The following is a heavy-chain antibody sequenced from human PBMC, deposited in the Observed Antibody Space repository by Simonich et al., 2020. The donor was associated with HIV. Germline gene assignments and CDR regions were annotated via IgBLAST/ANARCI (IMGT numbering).Heavy chain of an antibody. CDR1: GGSISSYY. D-gene: IGHD1-26*01. CDR3: ARTTVELNYYYYYMDV. J-gene: IGHJ6*03. Sequence: QVQLQESGPGLVKPSETLSLTCTVSGGSISSYYWSWIRQPPGKGREWIGDIYYSGSTNYNPPLKSRVTISVDTSKNQFSLKLSSVTAADTAVYYCARTTVELNYYYYYMDVWGKGTTVTVSS. CDR2: IYYSGST. V-gene: IGHV4-59*08.